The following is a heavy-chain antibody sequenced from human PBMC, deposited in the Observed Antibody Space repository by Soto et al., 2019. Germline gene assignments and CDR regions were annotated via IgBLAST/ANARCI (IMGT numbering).Heavy chain of an antibody. D-gene: IGHD3-10*01. CDR2: ISSSGSTI. J-gene: IGHJ5*02. CDR1: GFTFSDYY. V-gene: IGHV3-11*01. Sequence: QVQLVESGGGLVKPGGSLRLSCAASGFTFSDYYMSWIRQAPGKGLEWVSYISSSGSTIYYADSVQGRFTISRHNAKNALYLQMNSLRAEDTAVYYCARDWFRFSAHWFDPWGQGTMVTVSS. CDR3: ARDWFRFSAHWFDP.